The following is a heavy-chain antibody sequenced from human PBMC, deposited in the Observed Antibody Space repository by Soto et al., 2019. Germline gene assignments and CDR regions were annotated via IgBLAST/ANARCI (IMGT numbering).Heavy chain of an antibody. V-gene: IGHV1-69*13. Sequence: PSVKVSCKASGGTFSSYAISWVRQAPGQGLEWMGGIIPIFGTANYAQKFQGRVTITADESTSTAYMELSSLRSEDTAVYYCARSQGYNWNYVYYGMDVWGQGTTVTVSS. D-gene: IGHD1-20*01. J-gene: IGHJ6*02. CDR2: IIPIFGTA. CDR1: GGTFSSYA. CDR3: ARSQGYNWNYVYYGMDV.